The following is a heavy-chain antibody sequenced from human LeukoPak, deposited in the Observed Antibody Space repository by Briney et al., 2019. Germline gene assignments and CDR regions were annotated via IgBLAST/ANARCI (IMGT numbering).Heavy chain of an antibody. V-gene: IGHV4-59*01. J-gene: IGHJ3*02. CDR1: GASISSSY. Sequence: SETLSLTCAVSGASISSSYWSWIRQPPGMGLEWIGYINYSGNTNYNPSLESRVTISVDASNNQFSLRLSSVTAADTAFYYCARGYYDSRGYSNTFDIWGQGTLVTVSS. D-gene: IGHD3-22*01. CDR2: INYSGNT. CDR3: ARGYYDSRGYSNTFDI.